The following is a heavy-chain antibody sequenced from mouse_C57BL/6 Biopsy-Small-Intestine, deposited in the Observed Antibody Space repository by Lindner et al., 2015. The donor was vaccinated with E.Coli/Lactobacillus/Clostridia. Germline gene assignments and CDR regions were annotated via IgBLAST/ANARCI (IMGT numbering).Heavy chain of an antibody. V-gene: IGHV1-81*01. D-gene: IGHD2-13*01. CDR2: IYPRSGYI. Sequence: VQLQESGAELARPGASVKLSCKASGFTFTRFGITWVKQRTGQGLEWIGEIYPRSGYINYREKFRGKATLTADKSSSTTYMELRSLTSEDSAVYFCARGGDDFVLDYWGQGTTLTVSS. CDR3: ARGGDDFVLDY. J-gene: IGHJ2*01. CDR1: GFTFTRFG.